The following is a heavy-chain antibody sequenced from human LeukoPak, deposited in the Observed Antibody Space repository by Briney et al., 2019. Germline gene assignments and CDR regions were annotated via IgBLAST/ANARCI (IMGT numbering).Heavy chain of an antibody. J-gene: IGHJ4*02. Sequence: SQTLSLTCTVSGGSISSGGYYWSWIRQPPGKGLEWIGYIYHSGSTYYNPSLKSRVTISVDRSKNQFSLKLSSVTAADTAVYYCAREGGSSGSSNYWGQGTLVTVSS. CDR1: GGSISSGGYY. CDR2: IYHSGST. V-gene: IGHV4-30-2*01. D-gene: IGHD6-13*01. CDR3: AREGGSSGSSNY.